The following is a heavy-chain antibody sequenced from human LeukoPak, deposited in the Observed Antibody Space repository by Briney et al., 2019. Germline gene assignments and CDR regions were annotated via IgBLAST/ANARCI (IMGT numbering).Heavy chain of an antibody. CDR1: GGSFSGYY. J-gene: IGHJ3*02. D-gene: IGHD5-12*01. CDR3: ARPRTVATIYRGAFDI. CDR2: INHSGST. Sequence: SETLSLTCAVYGGSFSGYYWSWIRQPPGKGLEWIGEINHSGSTNYNPSLKSRVTISVDTSKNQFSLKLSSVTAADTAVYYCARPRTVATIYRGAFDIWGQGTMVTVSS. V-gene: IGHV4-34*01.